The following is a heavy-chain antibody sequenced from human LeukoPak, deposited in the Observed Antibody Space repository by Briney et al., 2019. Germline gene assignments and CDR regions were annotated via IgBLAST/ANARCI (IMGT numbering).Heavy chain of an antibody. CDR3: AREFLGYDILTGYTGAFDI. CDR2: IYHSGST. Sequence: SETLSLTCTVSGYSISSGYYWGWIRQPPGKGLEWIGSIYHSGSTYYNPSLKSRVTISVDTSKNQFSLKLSSVTAADTAVYYCAREFLGYDILTGYTGAFDIWGQGTMVTVSS. J-gene: IGHJ3*02. D-gene: IGHD3-9*01. V-gene: IGHV4-38-2*02. CDR1: GYSISSGYY.